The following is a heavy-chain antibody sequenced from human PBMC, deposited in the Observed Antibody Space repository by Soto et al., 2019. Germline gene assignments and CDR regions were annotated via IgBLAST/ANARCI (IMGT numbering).Heavy chain of an antibody. D-gene: IGHD3-10*01. CDR2: ISAYNGNT. CDR3: AREVVRGPHYYYYYYMDV. J-gene: IGHJ6*03. Sequence: VSVKVSCKASGYTFTSYGISWVRQAPGQGLEWMGWISAYNGNTNYAQKLQGRVTMTTDTSTSTAYMELRSLRSDDTAVYYCAREVVRGPHYYYYYYMDVWGKGTTVTVSS. CDR1: GYTFTSYG. V-gene: IGHV1-18*01.